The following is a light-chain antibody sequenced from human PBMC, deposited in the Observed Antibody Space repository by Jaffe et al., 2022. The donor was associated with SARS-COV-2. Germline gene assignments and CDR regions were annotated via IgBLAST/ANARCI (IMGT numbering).Light chain of an antibody. V-gene: IGLV2-14*03. J-gene: IGLJ2*01. CDR3: NSYTTSSTLV. Sequence: QSALTQPASVSGSPGQSITISCTGTSSDVGGYTFVSWYQQHPGKAPKLMIFDVSHRPSGVSNRFSGSKSGNTASLTISGLQAEDEADYYCNSYTTSSTLVFGGGTKLTVL. CDR2: DVS. CDR1: SSDVGGYTF.